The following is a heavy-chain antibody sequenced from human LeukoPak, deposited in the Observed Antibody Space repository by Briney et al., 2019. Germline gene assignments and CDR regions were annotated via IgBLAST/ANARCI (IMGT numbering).Heavy chain of an antibody. V-gene: IGHV3-33*01. CDR3: TRLIEVAGKDVFDP. J-gene: IGHJ5*02. Sequence: GTSLRLSCVASGFTFRNHGMYWVRQAPGKGLEWVALIYYDGSKQCYAESVKGRFAISRDNTKNTVDLQMNDLRAEDTSMYYCTRLIEVAGKDVFDPWGQGTLVTVSS. D-gene: IGHD6-19*01. CDR2: IYYDGSKQ. CDR1: GFTFRNHG.